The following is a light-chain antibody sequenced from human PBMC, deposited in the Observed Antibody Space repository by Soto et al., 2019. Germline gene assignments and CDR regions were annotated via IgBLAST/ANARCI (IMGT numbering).Light chain of an antibody. CDR2: AAS. V-gene: IGKV1-16*01. J-gene: IGKJ1*01. CDR3: QQYNIYPWT. CDR1: QDISHY. Sequence: DIQLTQSPSSLSASVGDRVTITCRASQDISHYLAWYQQRPGKVPRLLIYAASTLDSGAPSRFSGSGSGTEFTLSISSLQPDDFATYYCQQYNIYPWTFGQGTKVDMK.